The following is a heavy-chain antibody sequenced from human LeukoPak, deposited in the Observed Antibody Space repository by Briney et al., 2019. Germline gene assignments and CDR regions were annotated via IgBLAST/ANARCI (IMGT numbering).Heavy chain of an antibody. Sequence: SETLSLTCTVSGGSISTTSYFWAWIRQPPGEGLEWIGSIYYSGTTYFNSSLKSRVTISVERSKNHFSLKLSSVTVADTALYYCASRDPAYYDFWSGYYDAFDIWGQGTMVTVSS. V-gene: IGHV4-39*07. J-gene: IGHJ3*02. CDR2: IYYSGTT. D-gene: IGHD3-3*01. CDR3: ASRDPAYYDFWSGYYDAFDI. CDR1: GGSISTTSYF.